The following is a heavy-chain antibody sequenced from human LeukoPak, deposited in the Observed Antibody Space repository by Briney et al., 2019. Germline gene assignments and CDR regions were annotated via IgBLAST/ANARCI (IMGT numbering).Heavy chain of an antibody. V-gene: IGHV3-66*01. CDR3: ASFERDCSGGPCFSNY. D-gene: IGHD2-15*01. CDR1: GFTLNTNY. J-gene: IGHJ4*02. CDR2: IYGGVSK. Sequence: GGSLRLSCTAPGFTLNTNYMHWVRQAPGKSLEWVSVIYGGVSKYYAGSVKGRFSISRGNSRNTLYLQMTRLRVEDTAVYYCASFERDCSGGPCFSNYWGRGTLVTVSS.